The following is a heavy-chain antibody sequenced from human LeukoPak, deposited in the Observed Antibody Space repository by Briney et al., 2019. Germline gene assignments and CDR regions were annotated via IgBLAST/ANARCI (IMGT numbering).Heavy chain of an antibody. J-gene: IGHJ6*02. V-gene: IGHV7-4-1*02. CDR1: GYTFTSYA. Sequence: ASVKVSCKASGYTFTSYAMNWVRQAPGQGLEWMGWINTNTGNPTYAQGFTGRYVFSLDTSVSTAYLQISSLKAEDTAVYYCARDPVYDFWSGFLLVPNNYYYYGMDVWGQGTTVTVSS. D-gene: IGHD3-3*01. CDR2: INTNTGNP. CDR3: ARDPVYDFWSGFLLVPNNYYYYGMDV.